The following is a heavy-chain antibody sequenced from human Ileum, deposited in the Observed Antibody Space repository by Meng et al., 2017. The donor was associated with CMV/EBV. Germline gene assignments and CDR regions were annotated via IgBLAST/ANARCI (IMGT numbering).Heavy chain of an antibody. CDR2: ISDSGGRT. D-gene: IGHD1-1*01. Sequence: ERRLCEAGGGLLQPGGSLRLSCTASGFTFSNYVMHWVRQAPGKGLEWVSGISDSGGRTYYADSVKGRFTISRDNSKNTMYLQINSLRAEDTALYYCFNNWFGYWGQGTLVTVSS. CDR3: FNNWFGY. V-gene: IGHV3-23*01. J-gene: IGHJ4*02. CDR1: GFTFSNYV.